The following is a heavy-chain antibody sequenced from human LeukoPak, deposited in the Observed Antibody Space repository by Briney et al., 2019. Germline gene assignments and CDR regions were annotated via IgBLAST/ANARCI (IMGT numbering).Heavy chain of an antibody. CDR1: GFTFSSYA. D-gene: IGHD3-3*01. J-gene: IGHJ6*02. CDR3: ARVGDYDFWSGYFSGYYYYGMDV. CDR2: ISYDGSNK. Sequence: GRSLRLSCAASGFTFSSYAMHWVRQAPGKGLEWVAVISYDGSNKYYADSVKGRFTISRDDSKNTLYLQMNSLRAEDTAVYYCARVGDYDFWSGYFSGYYYYGMDVWGQGTTVTVSS. V-gene: IGHV3-30-3*01.